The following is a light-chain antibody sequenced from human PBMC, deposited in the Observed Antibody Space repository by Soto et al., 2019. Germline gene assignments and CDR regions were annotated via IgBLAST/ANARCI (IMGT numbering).Light chain of an antibody. CDR3: SSYSSSSTLV. J-gene: IGLJ1*01. Sequence: QPVLTQPASVSGSPGQSITIACTGTSSDVGGYNFVSWFQQNPRKAPKLIIYEVSNRPSGVSYRFSGSKSGNTASLTISGLEAEDEANYYCSSYSSSSTLVFGTGTKLTVL. CDR1: SSDVGGYNF. V-gene: IGLV2-14*01. CDR2: EVS.